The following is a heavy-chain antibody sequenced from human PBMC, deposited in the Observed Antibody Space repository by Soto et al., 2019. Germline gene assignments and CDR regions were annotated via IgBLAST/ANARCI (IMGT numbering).Heavy chain of an antibody. D-gene: IGHD2-15*01. CDR1: GFTFSSYA. J-gene: IGHJ5*02. Sequence: GWSLRLSCAASGFTFSSYAMSWVRQAPGKGLEWVSAISGSGGITYYADSVKGRFTISRDNSKNTLYLQMNSLRAEDTAVYYCAKDAGYCSGGSCYRQNPSFDPWGQGTLVTASS. CDR2: ISGSGGIT. CDR3: AKDAGYCSGGSCYRQNPSFDP. V-gene: IGHV3-23*01.